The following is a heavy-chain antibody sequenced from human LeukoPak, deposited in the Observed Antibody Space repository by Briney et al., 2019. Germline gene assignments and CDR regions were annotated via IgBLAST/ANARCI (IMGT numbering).Heavy chain of an antibody. CDR3: ARKMTGGVMGFDY. D-gene: IGHD3-16*01. V-gene: IGHV1-2*02. J-gene: IGHJ4*02. CDR1: GYTFTGYY. Sequence: ASVKVSCKASGYTFTGYYMHWVRQAPGQGLEWMGWINPNSGGTNYAQKFQGRVTMTRDTSISTAYMELSRLRSDDTAVYYCARKMTGGVMGFDYWGQGTLVTVSS. CDR2: INPNSGGT.